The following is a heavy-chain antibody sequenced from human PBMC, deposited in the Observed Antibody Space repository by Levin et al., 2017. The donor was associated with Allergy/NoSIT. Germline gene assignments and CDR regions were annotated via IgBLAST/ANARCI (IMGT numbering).Heavy chain of an antibody. V-gene: IGHV1-2*02. CDR2: IDPKTGDT. CDR3: AREVGMSANQY. Sequence: ASVKVSCKASGYTFTVNHIQWVRQAPGQGLESMGWIDPKTGDTKYAEKVQDRVTMTSDTSISTASMELSDLSSDDTAIYYCAREVGMSANQYWGQGTRVTVSS. J-gene: IGHJ4*02. D-gene: IGHD2/OR15-2a*01. CDR1: GYTFTVNH.